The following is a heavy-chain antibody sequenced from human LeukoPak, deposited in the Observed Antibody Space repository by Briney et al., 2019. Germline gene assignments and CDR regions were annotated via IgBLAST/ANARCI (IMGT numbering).Heavy chain of an antibody. V-gene: IGHV1-69*13. CDR1: GGTFNAYV. D-gene: IGHD3-22*01. CDR3: TKAQIPNYYDSTGLVEAFDI. J-gene: IGHJ3*02. CDR2: IIPLYGTP. Sequence: ASVKVSCKTSGGTFNAYVSSWVRQAPGQGLEWMGGIIPLYGTPNYAQRFQGRLTITADESTSTAYMELSSLRSDDTAVYYCTKAQIPNYYDSTGLVEAFDIWGQGTMVTVSS.